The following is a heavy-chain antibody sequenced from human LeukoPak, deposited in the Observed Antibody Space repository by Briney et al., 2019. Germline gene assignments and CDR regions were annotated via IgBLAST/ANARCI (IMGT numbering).Heavy chain of an antibody. Sequence: ASVKVSCKASGYTFTSYYMHWVRQAPGQGLEWMGIINPSGGSTSYAQKFQGRVTMTRDMSTSTVYMELSSLRSEDTAVYYCARGDPTAAAGTMNWFDPWGQGTLVTVSS. CDR3: ARGDPTAAAGTMNWFDP. CDR2: INPSGGST. V-gene: IGHV1-46*01. J-gene: IGHJ5*02. CDR1: GYTFTSYY. D-gene: IGHD6-13*01.